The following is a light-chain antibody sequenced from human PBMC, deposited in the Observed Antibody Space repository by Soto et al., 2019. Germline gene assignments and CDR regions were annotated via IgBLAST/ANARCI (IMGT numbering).Light chain of an antibody. CDR2: GTT. CDR3: QQYSTSPPWT. CDR1: QSVSSNH. J-gene: IGKJ1*01. V-gene: IGKV3-20*01. Sequence: EIVLTQSPGTLSLSPGERATLFCRASQSVSSNHLGWYQQKPGQTPRLLIYGTTNRATGIPERFSGSVSGTDFTLTISRLEPEDVAVDYCQQYSTSPPWTFGQGTKVEI.